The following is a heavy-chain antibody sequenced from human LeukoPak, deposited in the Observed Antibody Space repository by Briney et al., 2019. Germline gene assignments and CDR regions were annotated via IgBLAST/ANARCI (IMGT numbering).Heavy chain of an antibody. CDR2: ISGSGGST. CDR1: GFTLSSYA. Sequence: PGGSLRLSCAASGFTLSSYAMSWVRQAPGKGLEWVSAISGSGGSTYYADSVKGRFTISRDNSKNTLYLQMNSLRAEDTAVYYCAKDGVAAADPYYFDYWGQGTLVTVSS. J-gene: IGHJ4*02. CDR3: AKDGVAAADPYYFDY. V-gene: IGHV3-23*01. D-gene: IGHD6-13*01.